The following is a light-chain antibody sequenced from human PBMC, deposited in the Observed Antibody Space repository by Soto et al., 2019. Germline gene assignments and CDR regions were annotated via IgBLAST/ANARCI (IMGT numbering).Light chain of an antibody. CDR3: QSYDSSLSGYV. Sequence: QSVLTQPPSVSAAPGQRVTISCTGSSSNTGAGYDVHWYQQLPGTAPKLLIYGNNNRPSGVPDRFSGSKSGTSASLAITGLQAEDEADYYCQSYDSSLSGYVFGTGTKVTVL. CDR1: SSNTGAGYD. CDR2: GNN. V-gene: IGLV1-40*01. J-gene: IGLJ1*01.